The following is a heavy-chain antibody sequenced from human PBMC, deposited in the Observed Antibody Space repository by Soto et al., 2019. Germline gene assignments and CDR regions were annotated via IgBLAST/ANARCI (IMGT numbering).Heavy chain of an antibody. Sequence: QLQLQESGPGLVKPSETLSLTCTVSGGSISSSSYYWGWIRQPPGKGLEWIGSIYYSGSTYYNPSLKSRVTISVDTSKNQFSLKLSSVNAADTAVYYCARHCSSTSCYVNYYYYGMDVWGQGTTVTVSS. D-gene: IGHD2-2*01. V-gene: IGHV4-39*01. CDR2: IYYSGST. CDR1: GGSISSSSYY. CDR3: ARHCSSTSCYVNYYYYGMDV. J-gene: IGHJ6*02.